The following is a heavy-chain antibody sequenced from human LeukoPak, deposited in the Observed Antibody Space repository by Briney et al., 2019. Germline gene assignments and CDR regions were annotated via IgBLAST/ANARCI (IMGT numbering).Heavy chain of an antibody. Sequence: GGSLRLSCAASGFTFSSYGMHWVRQAPGKGLEWVSYISSSGSTIYYADSVKGRFTISRDNSKNTLYLQMNSLRAEDTAVYYCARGLDSYGSYWGQGTLVTVSS. CDR2: ISSSGSTI. CDR3: ARGLDSYGSY. D-gene: IGHD5-18*01. V-gene: IGHV3-48*01. CDR1: GFTFSSYG. J-gene: IGHJ4*02.